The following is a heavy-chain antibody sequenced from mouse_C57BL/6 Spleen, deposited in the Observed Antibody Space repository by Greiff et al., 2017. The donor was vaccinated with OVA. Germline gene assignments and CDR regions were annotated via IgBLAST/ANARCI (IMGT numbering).Heavy chain of an antibody. CDR3: AGGSRGDRDAMNY. CDR2: INPGNGCT. J-gene: IGHJ4*01. D-gene: IGHD1-1*01. Sequence: QVQLQQPGAELVKPGASVKLSCTASGYTFTSYWMPWVMQRPGQGLAWIGTINPGNGCTNYNEKFKRKATLTVDTSSSTAYMQLSSLTSEDSAVYYCAGGSRGDRDAMNYWGQGTSVTGAS. V-gene: IGHV1-53*01. CDR1: GYTFTSYW.